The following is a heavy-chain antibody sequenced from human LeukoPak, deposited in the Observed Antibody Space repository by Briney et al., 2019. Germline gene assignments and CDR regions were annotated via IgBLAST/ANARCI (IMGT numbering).Heavy chain of an antibody. Sequence: QPGGSLRLSCAASGFTFSSYAMSWVRQAPGKGLEWVSAISGSGGSTYYADSVRGRFTISKDNSKSTLYLQMNTLRAEDTAVYYCAKDMLGGNYGLRLDYWGLGTLVTVSS. CDR3: AKDMLGGNYGLRLDY. J-gene: IGHJ4*02. CDR1: GFTFSSYA. D-gene: IGHD1-26*01. V-gene: IGHV3-23*01. CDR2: ISGSGGST.